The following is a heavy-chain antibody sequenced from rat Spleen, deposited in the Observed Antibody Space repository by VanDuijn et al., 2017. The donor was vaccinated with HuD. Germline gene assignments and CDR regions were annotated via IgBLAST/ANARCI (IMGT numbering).Heavy chain of an antibody. Sequence: QVQLKESGPGLVQPSQTLSLTCTVSGFSLISYTVSWVRQPPGKGLEWMGGIWGDGSTNYNSALKYRLNISRDTSKSQVYLKMNSPTSEDTATYYCTRGGYFRHWGQGVMVTVSS. D-gene: IGHD2-5*01. J-gene: IGHJ2*01. V-gene: IGHV2-15*01. CDR1: GFSLISYT. CDR3: TRGGYFRH. CDR2: IWGDGST.